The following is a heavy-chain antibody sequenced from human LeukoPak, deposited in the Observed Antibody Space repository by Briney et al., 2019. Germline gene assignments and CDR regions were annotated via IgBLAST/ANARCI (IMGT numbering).Heavy chain of an antibody. CDR3: AKDLTLYGDFPYSDY. Sequence: GGSLRLSCVASGITFSRQAMSWVRQDPGKGLQWVSTLTGSGGSTYYADSMKGRFTISRDNSKNTLYLQMNSLRAEDTAVYYCAKDLTLYGDFPYSDYWGQGTLVTVSS. D-gene: IGHD2-21*01. CDR2: LTGSGGST. V-gene: IGHV3-23*01. CDR1: GITFSRQA. J-gene: IGHJ4*02.